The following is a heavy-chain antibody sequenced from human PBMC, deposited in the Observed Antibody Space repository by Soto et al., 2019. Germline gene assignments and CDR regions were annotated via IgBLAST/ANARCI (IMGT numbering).Heavy chain of an antibody. D-gene: IGHD3-10*01. CDR3: ARDVFYGALGY. Sequence: QVQLQESGPGLVKPSETLSLTCTVSGGSISSYYWSWIRQPPGKGLEWIGYIYYSGSTNYNPSLKSRVNISVDTSKNQFSLKLSSVTAADTAVYYCARDVFYGALGYWGQGTLVTVSS. V-gene: IGHV4-59*01. J-gene: IGHJ4*02. CDR2: IYYSGST. CDR1: GGSISSYY.